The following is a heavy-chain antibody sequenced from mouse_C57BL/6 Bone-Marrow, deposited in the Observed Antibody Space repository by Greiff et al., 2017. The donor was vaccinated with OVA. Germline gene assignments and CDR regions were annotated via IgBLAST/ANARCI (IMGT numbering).Heavy chain of an antibody. Sequence: EVQVVESGGGLVQPGGSMKLSCAASGFTFSDAWMDWVRQSPEKGLEWVAEIRNKANNHATYYAESVKGRFTISRDDSKSSVYLQMNSLRAEDTGIYYCTRPDGFPFAYWGQGTLVTVSA. CDR3: TRPDGFPFAY. J-gene: IGHJ3*01. V-gene: IGHV6-6*01. CDR1: GFTFSDAW. CDR2: IRNKANNHAT. D-gene: IGHD2-3*01.